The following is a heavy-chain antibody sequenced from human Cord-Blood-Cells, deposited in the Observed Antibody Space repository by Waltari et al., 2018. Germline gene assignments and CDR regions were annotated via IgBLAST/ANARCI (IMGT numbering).Heavy chain of an antibody. D-gene: IGHD6-13*01. V-gene: IGHV1-69*06. J-gene: IGHJ2*01. CDR3: ARNREIAAAGTWWYFDL. CDR2: IIPIFGTA. CDR1: GGTFSSYA. Sequence: QVQLVQSGAEVKKPGSSVKVSCKASGGTFSSYAISWVRQAPGQGLEWMGGIIPIFGTANYAPKVEGRVTITADKSTSTAYMELSSLRSEDTAVYYCARNREIAAAGTWWYFDLWGRGTLVTVSS.